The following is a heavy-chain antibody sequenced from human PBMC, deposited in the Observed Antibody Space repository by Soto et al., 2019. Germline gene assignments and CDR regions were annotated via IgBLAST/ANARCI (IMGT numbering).Heavy chain of an antibody. D-gene: IGHD6-13*01. CDR2: INHSGST. CDR3: ARVQGEAAFSWFDP. J-gene: IGHJ5*02. CDR1: GGSFSGYY. V-gene: IGHV4-34*01. Sequence: PSETLSLTCAVYGGSFSGYYWSWIRQPPGKGLEWIGEINHSGSTNYNPSLKSRVTISVDTSKNQFSLKLSSVTAADTAVYYCARVQGEAAFSWFDPWGQGTLVTVFS.